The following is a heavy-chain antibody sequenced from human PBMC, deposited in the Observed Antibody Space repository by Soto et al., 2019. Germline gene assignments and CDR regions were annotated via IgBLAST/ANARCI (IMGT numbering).Heavy chain of an antibody. D-gene: IGHD2-2*01. J-gene: IGHJ4*02. Sequence: GASVKVSCKASGGTLSSYAISWVRQAPGQGLEWMGGIIPIFGTANYAQKFQGRVTITADKSTSTAYMELSSLRSEDTAVYYCARVSPSVPAAMYYWGQGTLVTVSS. V-gene: IGHV1-69*06. CDR3: ARVSPSVPAAMYY. CDR2: IIPIFGTA. CDR1: GGTLSSYA.